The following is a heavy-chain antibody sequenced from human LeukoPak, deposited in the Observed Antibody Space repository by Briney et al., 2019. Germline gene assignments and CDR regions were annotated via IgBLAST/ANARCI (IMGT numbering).Heavy chain of an antibody. D-gene: IGHD3-22*01. Sequence: SETLSLTCAVYGGSFSGYYWSWIRQPPGKGLEWIGEINHSGSTNYSPSLKSRVTISVDTSKNQFSLKLNSVTAADTAVYYCARGSITMIVVVPSFDLWGRGTLVTVSS. CDR2: INHSGST. V-gene: IGHV4-34*01. CDR3: ARGSITMIVVVPSFDL. J-gene: IGHJ2*01. CDR1: GGSFSGYY.